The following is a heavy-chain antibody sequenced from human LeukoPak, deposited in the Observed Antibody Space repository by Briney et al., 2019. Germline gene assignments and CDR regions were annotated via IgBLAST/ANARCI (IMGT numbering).Heavy chain of an antibody. CDR1: GGSFSGYY. CDR3: ARGVMIFGVVISDY. CDR2: INHSGST. V-gene: IGHV4-34*01. Sequence: SETLSLTCAVYGGSFSGYYWSWIRQPPGKGLEWIGEINHSGSTNYNPSLKSRVTISVDTSKNQFSLKLSSVTAADTAVYYCARGVMIFGVVISDYWGQGTLVTVSS. D-gene: IGHD3-3*01. J-gene: IGHJ4*02.